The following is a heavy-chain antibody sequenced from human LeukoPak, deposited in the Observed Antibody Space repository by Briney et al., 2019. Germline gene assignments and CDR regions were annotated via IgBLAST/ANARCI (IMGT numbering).Heavy chain of an antibody. V-gene: IGHV4-61*02. CDR2: IHSTGGT. D-gene: IGHD2-2*01. J-gene: IGHJ5*02. CDR1: GDSISSGRSY. CDR3: AREGASWGFT. Sequence: SETLSLTCAVSGDSISSGRSYWSWIRQPAGKGLEWIGRIHSTGGTEYYPSLKRRVTISVDTAKNQFSLKLTSVTAADTAVYYCAREGASWGFTWGQGTLVTVSS.